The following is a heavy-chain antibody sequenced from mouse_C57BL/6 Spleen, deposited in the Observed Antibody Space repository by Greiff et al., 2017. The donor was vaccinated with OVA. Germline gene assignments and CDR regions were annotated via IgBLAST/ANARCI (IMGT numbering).Heavy chain of an antibody. Sequence: VQLQESGAELVRPGSSVKLSCKASGYTFTSYWMDWVKQRPGQGLEWIGNIYPSDSETRYNQKFKDKATLTVDKSSSTAYMQLSSLTSEDSAVYYCARSPIYYGSSYAMDYWGQGTSVTVSS. CDR3: ARSPIYYGSSYAMDY. CDR2: IYPSDSET. D-gene: IGHD1-1*01. J-gene: IGHJ4*01. CDR1: GYTFTSYW. V-gene: IGHV1-61*01.